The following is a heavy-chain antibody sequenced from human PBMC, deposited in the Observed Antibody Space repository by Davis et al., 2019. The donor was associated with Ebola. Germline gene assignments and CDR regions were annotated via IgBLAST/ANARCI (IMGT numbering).Heavy chain of an antibody. Sequence: PGGSLRLSCTASGFTFGDYAMSWFRQAPGKGLEWVGFIRSKAYGGTTEYAASVKGRFTISRDDSKSIAYLQMNSLKTEDTAVYYCARVAGSYYKPYYMDVWGKGTTVTVSS. J-gene: IGHJ6*03. V-gene: IGHV3-49*03. CDR1: GFTFGDYA. D-gene: IGHD3-10*01. CDR3: ARVAGSYYKPYYMDV. CDR2: IRSKAYGGTT.